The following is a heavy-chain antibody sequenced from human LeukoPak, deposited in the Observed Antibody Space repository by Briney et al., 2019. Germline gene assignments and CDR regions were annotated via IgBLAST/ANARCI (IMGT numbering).Heavy chain of an antibody. CDR1: GFTFSSYA. Sequence: GGSLRLSCAASGFTFSSYAMSWVRQAPGKGLEWVSAISGSGGSTYYADSVKGRFTISRDNSKNTLYLQMNSLRAEDTAVYYCAKDHNGSWFPYYFDYWGQGTLVTVSS. J-gene: IGHJ4*02. CDR2: ISGSGGST. CDR3: AKDHNGSWFPYYFDY. V-gene: IGHV3-23*01. D-gene: IGHD3-10*01.